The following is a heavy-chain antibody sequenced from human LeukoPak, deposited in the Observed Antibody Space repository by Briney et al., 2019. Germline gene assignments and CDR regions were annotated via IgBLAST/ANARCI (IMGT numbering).Heavy chain of an antibody. CDR2: INSDGSST. D-gene: IGHD7-27*01. CDR1: GFTFSSYW. CDR3: AKVGTAYYYYYMDV. J-gene: IGHJ6*03. V-gene: IGHV3-74*01. Sequence: QAGGSLRLSCAASGFTFSSYWMHWVRQAPGKGLVWVSRINSDGSSTYYADSVKGRFTISRDNSKNTLYLQMNSLRAEDTAVYYCAKVGTAYYYYYMDVWGKGTTVTVSS.